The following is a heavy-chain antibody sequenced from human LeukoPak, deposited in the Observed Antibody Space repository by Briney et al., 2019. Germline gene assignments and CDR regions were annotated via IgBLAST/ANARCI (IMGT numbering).Heavy chain of an antibody. Sequence: VASVKVSCNVSGYTITELSMHWVRQAHGKGLEWMGGFDPDDGETIYAQKFKGRVTMTEDTSTDTAYMELSSLRSEDTAVYYCATERAHSGYDYYYYYGMDVWGQGTTVTVSS. CDR2: FDPDDGET. CDR3: ATERAHSGYDYYYYYGMDV. J-gene: IGHJ6*02. D-gene: IGHD5-12*01. CDR1: GYTITELS. V-gene: IGHV1-24*01.